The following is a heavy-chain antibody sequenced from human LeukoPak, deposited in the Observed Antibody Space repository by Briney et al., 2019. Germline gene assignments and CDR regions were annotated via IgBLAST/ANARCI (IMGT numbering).Heavy chain of an antibody. V-gene: IGHV1-8*02. D-gene: IGHD3-10*01. CDR2: MNPNSGNT. Sequence: ASVKVSCKASGGTFSTYAISWVRQATGQGLEWMGWMNPNSGNTGYAQKFQGRVTMTRNTSISTAYMELSSLRSEDTAVYYCARGGWWFDPWGQGTLVTVSS. CDR3: ARGGWWFDP. J-gene: IGHJ5*02. CDR1: GGTFSTYA.